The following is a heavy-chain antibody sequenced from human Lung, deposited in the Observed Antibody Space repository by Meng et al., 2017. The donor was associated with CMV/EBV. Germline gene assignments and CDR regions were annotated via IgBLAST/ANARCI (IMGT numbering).Heavy chain of an antibody. Sequence: SCAASGFTFSSYEMNWVRQATGKGLEWVSYISSSGSTWYYADSVKVRFTISRDNEKNSLYLKMNSQRVEDEAVYYCERRSGSYVNAFDIWGQGPMVTVSS. J-gene: IGHJ3*02. CDR1: GFTFSSYE. CDR2: ISSSGSTW. D-gene: IGHD1-26*01. CDR3: ERRSGSYVNAFDI. V-gene: IGHV3-48*03.